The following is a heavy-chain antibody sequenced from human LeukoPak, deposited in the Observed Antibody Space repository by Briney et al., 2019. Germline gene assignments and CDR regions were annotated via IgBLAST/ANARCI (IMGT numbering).Heavy chain of an antibody. CDR1: GYTFTGYY. CDR2: INPNGGGT. Sequence: ASVKVSCKASGYTFTGYYMHWVRQAPGQGLEWMGWINPNGGGTYYAQKFQDRVTMTRDTSISTAYMELSRLISDDTAVYYCARTRYGSQYYFDHWGQGTLVTVSS. J-gene: IGHJ4*02. V-gene: IGHV1-2*02. CDR3: ARTRYGSQYYFDH. D-gene: IGHD3-10*01.